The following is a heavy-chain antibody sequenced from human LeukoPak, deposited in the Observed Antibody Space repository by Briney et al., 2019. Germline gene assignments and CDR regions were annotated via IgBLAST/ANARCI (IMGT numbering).Heavy chain of an antibody. V-gene: IGHV4-30-4*01. J-gene: IGHJ6*04. Sequence: TQTLSLTCTVSGGSISSGDYYWSWIRQPPGKGLEWIGYIYYSGSTYYNPSLKSQVTISVDTSKNQFSLKLSSVTAADTAVYYCARDYYYGSGTEYYYYGMDVWGKGTTVTVSS. CDR1: GGSISSGDYY. CDR3: ARDYYYGSGTEYYYYGMDV. D-gene: IGHD3-10*01. CDR2: IYYSGST.